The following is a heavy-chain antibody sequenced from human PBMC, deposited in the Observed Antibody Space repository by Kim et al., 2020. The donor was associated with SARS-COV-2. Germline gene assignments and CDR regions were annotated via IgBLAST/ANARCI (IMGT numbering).Heavy chain of an antibody. CDR2: ISAYNGNT. V-gene: IGHV1-18*01. Sequence: ASVKVSCKASGYTFTSYGISWVRQAPGQGLEWMGWISAYNGNTNYAQKLQGRVTMTTDTSTSTAYMELRSLRSDDTAVYYCARDRMDCSGGSCYFEYYYGMDVWGQGTTVTVSS. D-gene: IGHD2-15*01. CDR1: GYTFTSYG. CDR3: ARDRMDCSGGSCYFEYYYGMDV. J-gene: IGHJ6*02.